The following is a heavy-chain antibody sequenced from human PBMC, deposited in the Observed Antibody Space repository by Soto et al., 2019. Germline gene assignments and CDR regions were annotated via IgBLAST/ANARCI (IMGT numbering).Heavy chain of an antibody. J-gene: IGHJ6*02. CDR2: IWYDGSNK. D-gene: IGHD6-19*01. Sequence: PGGSLRLSCAASGFTFSSYGMHWVRQAPGKGLEWVAVIWYDGSNKYYADSVKGRFTISRDNSKNTLYLQMNSLRAEDTAVYYCARGHRSSGWQLYYYYYGMDVWGQGTTVTVSS. CDR1: GFTFSSYG. V-gene: IGHV3-33*08. CDR3: ARGHRSSGWQLYYYYYGMDV.